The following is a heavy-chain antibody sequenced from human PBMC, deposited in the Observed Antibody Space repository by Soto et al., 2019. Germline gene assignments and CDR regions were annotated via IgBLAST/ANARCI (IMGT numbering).Heavy chain of an antibody. J-gene: IGHJ6*03. D-gene: IGHD2-15*01. CDR2: ISYDGSNK. CDR3: AREGYCSGGSCFNDYYYYMDV. V-gene: IGHV3-30*03. Sequence: PGGSLRLSCAASGFTFSSYGMHWVRQAPGKGLEWVAVISYDGSNKYYADSVKGSFTISRDNSKNTLYLQMNSLRAEDTAVYYCAREGYCSGGSCFNDYYYYMDVWGKGTTVTVSS. CDR1: GFTFSSYG.